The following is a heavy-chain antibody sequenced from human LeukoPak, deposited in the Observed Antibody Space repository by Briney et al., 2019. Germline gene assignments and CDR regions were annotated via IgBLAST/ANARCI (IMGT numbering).Heavy chain of an antibody. CDR1: GFSVTSNH. J-gene: IGHJ4*02. V-gene: IGHV3-66*01. CDR2: IYTGGTT. CDR3: AKSELTYGDVDY. Sequence: GGSLRLSCAASGFSVTSNHMNWVRQAPGKGLEWVSIIYTGGTTHYADSLNDRFTISGDDSINTLYLQMNSLRAEDTAVYYCAKSELTYGDVDYWGQGTLVTVSS. D-gene: IGHD4-17*01.